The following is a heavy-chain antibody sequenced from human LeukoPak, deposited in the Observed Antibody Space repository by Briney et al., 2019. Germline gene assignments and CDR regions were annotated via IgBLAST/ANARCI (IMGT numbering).Heavy chain of an antibody. CDR1: GFSFSDHY. V-gene: IGHV3-72*01. Sequence: GGSLRLSCATSGFSFSDHYMDWVRQAPGKGLEWVGRSRIKANSYTSEYAASVKGRFIISRDDSENSLYLQMSSLKTEDTAIYYCAHISTSYFFDSWGQGTLVTVSS. J-gene: IGHJ4*02. CDR3: AHISTSYFFDS. CDR2: SRIKANSYTS. D-gene: IGHD2/OR15-2a*01.